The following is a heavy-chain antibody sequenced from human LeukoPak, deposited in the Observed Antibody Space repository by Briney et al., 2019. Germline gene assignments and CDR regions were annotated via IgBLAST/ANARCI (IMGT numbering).Heavy chain of an antibody. V-gene: IGHV3-66*01. J-gene: IGHJ5*02. CDR2: IFGGGDT. CDR1: GFSVSNNY. Sequence: GGSLRLSCAGSGFSVSNNYMSWVRQVPGKGLEWVSVIFGGGDTYYSDSVKGRFTISRDNAKDSLYLQMNSLRAEDTALYYCVRIPNSANFPNWFDPWGQGTLVTVSS. D-gene: IGHD4/OR15-4a*01. CDR3: VRIPNSANFPNWFDP.